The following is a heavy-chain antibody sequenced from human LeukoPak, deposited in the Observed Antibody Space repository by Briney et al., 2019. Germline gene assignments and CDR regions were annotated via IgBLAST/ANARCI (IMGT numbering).Heavy chain of an antibody. CDR3: ARSHGYCSGGSCYSSDYFDY. CDR2: IYPGDSDT. CDR1: GYSFTSYW. Sequence: GESLKISCKGSGYSFTSYWIGWVRQMPGKGLEWMGIIYPGDSDTRYSPSFQGQVTISADKSISTAYLQWSSLKASDTAMYYCARSHGYCSGGSCYSSDYFDYWGQGTLVTVSS. D-gene: IGHD2-15*01. J-gene: IGHJ4*02. V-gene: IGHV5-51*01.